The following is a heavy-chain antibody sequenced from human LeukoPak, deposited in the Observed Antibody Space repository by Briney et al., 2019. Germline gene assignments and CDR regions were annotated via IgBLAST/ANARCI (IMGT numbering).Heavy chain of an antibody. CDR2: ISGSGGST. D-gene: IGHD3-22*01. J-gene: IGHJ4*02. CDR3: AKGLHYYGSSYADY. CDR1: GFTFSSYA. V-gene: IGHV3-23*01. Sequence: GGSLRLSCAASGFTFSSYAMSWVRQAPGKGLEWVSAISGSGGSTYYADSVKGRFTISRDNSKNTLYLQMNSLRAEDTDVYYCAKGLHYYGSSYADYWGQGTLVTVSS.